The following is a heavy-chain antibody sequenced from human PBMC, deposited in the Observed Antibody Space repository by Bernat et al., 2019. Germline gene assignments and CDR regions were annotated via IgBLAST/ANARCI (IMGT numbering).Heavy chain of an antibody. V-gene: IGHV3-21*01. CDR3: ARVHYVGGDYPGPIDY. CDR2: ISSSSSYI. J-gene: IGHJ4*02. Sequence: EVQLVESGGGLVKPGGSLRLSCAASGFTFSSYSMNWVRQAPGKGLEWVSSISSSSSYIYYADSVKGRFTISRDNAKNSLYLQMNSLRAEDTAVYYCARVHYVGGDYPGPIDYWGQGTLVTVSS. CDR1: GFTFSSYS. D-gene: IGHD4-17*01.